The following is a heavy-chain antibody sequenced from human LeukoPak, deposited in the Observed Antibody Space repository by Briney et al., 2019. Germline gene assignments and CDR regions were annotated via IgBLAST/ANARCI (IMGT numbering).Heavy chain of an antibody. CDR1: GFTFSNYA. D-gene: IGHD5-18*01. CDR2: FTDSSGST. CDR3: AKELSGYSYGSNAFDI. V-gene: IGHV3-23*01. Sequence: QPGGSLRLSCAASGFTFSNYAISWVRQAPGEGLEWVSGFTDSSGSTYYADSVKGRFSISRDNSKNTLYLQMNSLRAEDTATYYCAKELSGYSYGSNAFDIWGQGTMVTVSS. J-gene: IGHJ3*02.